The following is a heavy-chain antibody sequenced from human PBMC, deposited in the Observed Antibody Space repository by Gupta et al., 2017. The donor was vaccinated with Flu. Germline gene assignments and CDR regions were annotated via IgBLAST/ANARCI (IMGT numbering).Heavy chain of an antibody. V-gene: IGHV3-33*01. Sequence: QVQLVESGGGVVQPGRSMRISCAASGFTFNNYVMHWVRQAPGKGLEWVAVIWYDGTNKYYADSVKGRFTISRDNSKNTLSLQMNSLGAEDTAVYFCARVVDVVDYYGMAVWGQGTTVTVSS. CDR2: IWYDGTNK. CDR1: GFTFNNYV. D-gene: IGHD3-10*02. J-gene: IGHJ6*02. CDR3: ARVVDVVDYYGMAV.